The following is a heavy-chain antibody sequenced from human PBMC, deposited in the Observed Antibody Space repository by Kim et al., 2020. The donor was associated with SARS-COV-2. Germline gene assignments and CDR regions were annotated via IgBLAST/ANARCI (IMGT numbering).Heavy chain of an antibody. Sequence: QKFQGRGTMTRATSTSTVYMELSSLRAEDTAMYYCARDVVLVPAAMGLDYWGQGTLVTVSS. CDR3: ARDVVLVPAAMGLDY. D-gene: IGHD2-2*01. J-gene: IGHJ4*02. V-gene: IGHV1-46*01.